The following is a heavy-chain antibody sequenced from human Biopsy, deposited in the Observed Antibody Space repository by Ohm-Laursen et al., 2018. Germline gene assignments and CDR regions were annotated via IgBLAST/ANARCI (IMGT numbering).Heavy chain of an antibody. CDR1: GYNFRGYH. CDR3: AKPSGGVSTNGFHP. J-gene: IGHJ5*02. Sequence: ASVKVSCKASGYNFRGYHLHWVRLAPGQGLEWMGWINPDTGETRYAPKFQGRLALTRDVSVNTGYLELSSLGSDDTAIYFCAKPSGGVSTNGFHPWGQGTQINVS. D-gene: IGHD3-16*01. V-gene: IGHV1-2*02. CDR2: INPDTGET.